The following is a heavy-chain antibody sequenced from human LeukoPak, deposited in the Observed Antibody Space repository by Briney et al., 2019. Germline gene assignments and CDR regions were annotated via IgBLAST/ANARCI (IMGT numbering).Heavy chain of an antibody. Sequence: ASVKVSCKASGYTFTGYYMHWVRQAPGQGLEWMGWINPNSSGTNYAQKFQGRVTMTRDTSISTAYMELSRLRSDDTAVYYCARAFRLDTAMVTGYWGQGTLVTVSS. J-gene: IGHJ4*02. CDR3: ARAFRLDTAMVTGY. V-gene: IGHV1-2*02. CDR2: INPNSSGT. D-gene: IGHD5-18*01. CDR1: GYTFTGYY.